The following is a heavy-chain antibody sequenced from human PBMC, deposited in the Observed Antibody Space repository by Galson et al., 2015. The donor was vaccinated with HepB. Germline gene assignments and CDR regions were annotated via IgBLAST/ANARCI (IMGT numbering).Heavy chain of an antibody. CDR1: GGTFSSYA. V-gene: IGHV1-69*13. CDR2: IIPIFGTA. D-gene: IGHD3-16*02. CDR3: AGDYIWGSYRSPYYYYHYMDV. Sequence: SVKVSCKASGGTFSSYAISWVRQAPGQGLEWMGGIIPIFGTANYAQKFQGRVTITADESTSTAYMELSSLRSEDTAVYYCAGDYIWGSYRSPYYYYHYMDVWGKGTTVTVSS. J-gene: IGHJ6*03.